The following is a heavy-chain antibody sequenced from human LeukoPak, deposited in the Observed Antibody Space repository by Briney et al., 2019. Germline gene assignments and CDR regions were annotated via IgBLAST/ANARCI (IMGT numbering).Heavy chain of an antibody. CDR2: IIPIFGTA. CDR1: GGXFSSYA. CDR3: ARVGFHSYGYDY. Sequence: SVKVSCKASGGXFSSYAISWVRQAPGQGLEWMGGIIPIFGTANYAQKFQGRVTITADESTSTAYMELSSLRSEDTAVYYCARVGFHSYGYDYWGQGTLVTVSS. J-gene: IGHJ4*02. V-gene: IGHV1-69*01. D-gene: IGHD5-18*01.